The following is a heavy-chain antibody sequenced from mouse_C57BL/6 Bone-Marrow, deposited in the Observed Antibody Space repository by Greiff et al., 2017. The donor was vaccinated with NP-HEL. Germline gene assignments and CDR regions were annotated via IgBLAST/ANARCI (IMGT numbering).Heavy chain of an antibody. CDR3: AGDRDGNYYFDY. CDR2: ITHSGET. V-gene: IGHV12-3*01. Sequence: QVQLKESGPGLVKPSQSLFLTCSITGFPITSGYYWIWIRQSPGNPLEWMGYITHSGETFYNPSLQSPISITRETSKNQFFLQLNSVTTEDTAMYYCAGDRDGNYYFDYWGQGTTLTVSS. J-gene: IGHJ2*01. D-gene: IGHD2-1*01. CDR1: GFPITSGYY.